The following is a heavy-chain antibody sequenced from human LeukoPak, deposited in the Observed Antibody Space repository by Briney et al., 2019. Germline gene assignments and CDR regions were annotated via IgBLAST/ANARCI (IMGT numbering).Heavy chain of an antibody. V-gene: IGHV3-23*01. CDR2: VSGSGGNT. J-gene: IGHJ3*02. D-gene: IGHD4-23*01. Sequence: GGSLRLSCAASGFTFSTYAMSWVRQAPGKGLGWVSAVSGSGGNTYSADSLKGRFTISRDNSKNALYLQMNSLRAEDTAVYYCAKDVYGGHDAFDIWGQGTMVTVSS. CDR1: GFTFSTYA. CDR3: AKDVYGGHDAFDI.